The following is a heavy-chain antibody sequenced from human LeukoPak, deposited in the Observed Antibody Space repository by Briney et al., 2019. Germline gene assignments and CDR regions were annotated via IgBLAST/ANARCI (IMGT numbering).Heavy chain of an antibody. J-gene: IGHJ6*04. V-gene: IGHV4-34*01. D-gene: IGHD3-10*01. CDR2: INHSGST. CDR3: ARRPYPLTMVRGRHGMDV. CDR1: GGSFSGYY. Sequence: PSETLSLTCAVYGGSFSGYYWSWIRQPPGKGLEWIGEINHSGSTNYNPSLKSRVTISVDTSKNQFSLKLSSVTAADTAVYYCARRPYPLTMVRGRHGMDVWGKGTTVTVSS.